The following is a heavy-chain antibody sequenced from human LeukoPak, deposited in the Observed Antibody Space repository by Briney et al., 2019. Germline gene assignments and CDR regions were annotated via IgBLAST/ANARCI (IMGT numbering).Heavy chain of an antibody. V-gene: IGHV1-8*03. CDR1: GYTFTTFD. D-gene: IGHD2-21*02. CDR3: ARGSPGGGDVET. J-gene: IGHJ4*02. Sequence: ASVKVSCKASGYTFTTFDINWVRQAPGQGLEWMGWVSPNSGITVYAQKFQDRVTITGDTYIRTAYMEVSRLGDGDTAVYYCARGSPGGGDVETWGQGTLVTVSS. CDR2: VSPNSGIT.